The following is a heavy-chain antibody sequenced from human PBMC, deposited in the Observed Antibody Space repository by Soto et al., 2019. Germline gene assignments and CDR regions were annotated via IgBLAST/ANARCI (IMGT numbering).Heavy chain of an antibody. CDR3: AHGRSVGSTYYFQY. CDR1: GFSLSTGAVG. Sequence: GPTLVNHKQTLTQTCTFSGFSLSTGAVGVGWIRQPPGEALEWLALVYYNDDIRYSPSLKDRLTITKDTSKNQVVLTLANMGLVDTATYFCAHGRSVGSTYYFQYWGQGTQVTVSS. J-gene: IGHJ4*02. V-gene: IGHV2-5*01. D-gene: IGHD2-2*03. CDR2: VYYNDDI.